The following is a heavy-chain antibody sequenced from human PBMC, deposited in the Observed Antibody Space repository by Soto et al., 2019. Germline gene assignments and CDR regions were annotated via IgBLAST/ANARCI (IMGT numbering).Heavy chain of an antibody. CDR1: GGSLSSYY. CDR3: ARLYGLDAFDI. CDR2: IYYSGST. V-gene: IGHV4-59*08. Sequence: TSETLSLTCVVSGGSLSSYYWSWIRQPPGKGLEWIGYIYYSGSTNYNPSLKSRVTISVDTSKNQFSLKLSSVTAADTAVYYCARLYGLDAFDIWGQGTMVTVSS. D-gene: IGHD3-16*02. J-gene: IGHJ3*02.